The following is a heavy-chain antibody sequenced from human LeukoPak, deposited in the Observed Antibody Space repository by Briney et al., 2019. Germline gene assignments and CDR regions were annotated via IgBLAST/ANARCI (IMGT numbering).Heavy chain of an antibody. V-gene: IGHV1-18*01. J-gene: IGHJ6*03. CDR3: ARVNGGWGYYYYVDV. D-gene: IGHD2-8*01. CDR2: ISAYNGNT. CDR1: GYTFTSYG. Sequence: GESLKISCKASGYTFTSYGISWVRQAPGQGLEWMGWISAYNGNTNYAQKLQGRVTMTTDTSTSTAYMELRSLRSDDTAVYYCARVNGGWGYYYYVDVWGKGTTVTISS.